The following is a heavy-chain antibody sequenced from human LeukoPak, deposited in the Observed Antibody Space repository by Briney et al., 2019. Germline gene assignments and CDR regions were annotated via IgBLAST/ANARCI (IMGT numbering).Heavy chain of an antibody. CDR3: AKDLWYSSSSFDY. V-gene: IGHV3-30-3*01. CDR2: ISYDGSNK. D-gene: IGHD6-6*01. Sequence: GGSLRLSCAASGFTFSSYAMHWVRQAPGKGLEWVAVISYDGSNKYYADSVKGRFTISRDNSKNTLYLQMNSLRAEDTAVHYCAKDLWYSSSSFDYWGQGTLVTVSS. J-gene: IGHJ4*02. CDR1: GFTFSSYA.